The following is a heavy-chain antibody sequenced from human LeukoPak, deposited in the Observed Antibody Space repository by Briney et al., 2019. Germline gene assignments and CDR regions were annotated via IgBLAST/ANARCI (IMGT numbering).Heavy chain of an antibody. D-gene: IGHD3-3*01. CDR2: IYPGDSDT. V-gene: IGHV5-51*01. CDR3: ARHKPEYFCSGYYFDY. CDR1: GYCFTSYW. J-gene: IGHJ4*02. Sequence: GGSLKISCKGSGYCFTSYWNGWVRQMPGKGLEWMGIIYPGDSDTRYSPSFQGQVTISADKSISTAYLQWSSLKASDTAMYYCARHKPEYFCSGYYFDYWGQGTLVTVSS.